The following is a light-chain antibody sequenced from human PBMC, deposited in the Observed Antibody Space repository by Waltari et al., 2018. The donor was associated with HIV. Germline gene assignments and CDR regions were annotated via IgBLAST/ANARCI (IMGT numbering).Light chain of an antibody. CDR3: GTWDYSLDSGV. CDR2: DNN. J-gene: IGLJ3*02. Sequence: SLMTQPPSVSAAPGQKVTISCSGNSNIGVNYVPCYQQVPGTAPKLLIYDNNKRPSGIPDRFSGSRSGTSATLDISGLQPGDEADYYCGTWDYSLDSGVFGGGTKLTVL. CDR1: NSNIGVNY. V-gene: IGLV1-51*01.